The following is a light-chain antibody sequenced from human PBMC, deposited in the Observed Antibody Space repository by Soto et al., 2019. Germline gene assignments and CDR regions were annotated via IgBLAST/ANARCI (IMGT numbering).Light chain of an antibody. J-gene: IGLJ1*01. CDR3: AAWDDSLNGYV. CDR2: RNN. CDR1: SSNIGSNY. V-gene: IGLV1-47*01. Sequence: QSVLTQPPSASGTPGQRVTISCSGSSSNIGSNYVYWYQQLPGTAPKLLIYRNNQRPSGVPDRFSGSKSGTSASLAISGLRSEDEADYYCAAWDDSLNGYVFGTGTSHRP.